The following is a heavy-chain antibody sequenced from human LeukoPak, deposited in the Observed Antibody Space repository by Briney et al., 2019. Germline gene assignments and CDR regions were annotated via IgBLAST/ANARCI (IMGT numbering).Heavy chain of an antibody. Sequence: ASVKVSCKASGYTLRSYGISWVRQAPGQGLEWMGWISAYNTDTKYAQRLQGRVTMTTDTSTSTAYMELRSLRSDDTAVYYCARDRTRPPYYYDSSGFYPIDYWGQGTLVTVSS. CDR1: GYTLRSYG. D-gene: IGHD3-22*01. CDR3: ARDRTRPPYYYDSSGFYPIDY. CDR2: ISAYNTDT. V-gene: IGHV1-18*01. J-gene: IGHJ4*02.